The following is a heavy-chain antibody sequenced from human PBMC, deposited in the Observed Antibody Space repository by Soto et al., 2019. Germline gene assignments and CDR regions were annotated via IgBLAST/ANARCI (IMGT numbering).Heavy chain of an antibody. CDR1: GGSFSTNE. J-gene: IGHJ1*01. D-gene: IGHD3-22*01. CDR2: IFPNVGTA. V-gene: IGHV1-69*01. Sequence: QVHLEQSGAEVRKPGTSVKVSCKASGGSFSTNEIDWVRQAPGQGLEWMGRIFPNVGTADYAQKFEGRLTIIADASTRTVHMALSRLTSADTAVYFCARARYSSRWGTFDSWGQGTQVAVSA. CDR3: ARARYSSRWGTFDS.